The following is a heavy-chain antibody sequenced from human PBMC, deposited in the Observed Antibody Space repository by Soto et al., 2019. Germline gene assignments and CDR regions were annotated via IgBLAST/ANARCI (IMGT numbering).Heavy chain of an antibody. V-gene: IGHV3-23*01. CDR2: ISGSGGST. D-gene: IGHD6-13*01. CDR3: ARRGPGTYFDY. Sequence: GSLRLSCAASGFTFNSYAMRWVRQAPGKGLEWVSAISGSGGSTYYADSVKGRFTISRDNSKNTLYLQMNSLRAEDTAVYYCARRGPGTYFDYWGQGTLVTVSS. CDR1: GFTFNSYA. J-gene: IGHJ4*02.